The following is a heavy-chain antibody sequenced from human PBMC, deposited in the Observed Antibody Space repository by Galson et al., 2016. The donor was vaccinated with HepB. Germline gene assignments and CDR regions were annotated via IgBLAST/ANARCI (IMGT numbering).Heavy chain of an antibody. D-gene: IGHD6-19*01. Sequence: SETLSLTCAVYGGSFSGYYWSWIRQPPGKGLEWIGEINHSGSTNYNPSLKSRVTISVDTSKNQFSLKLRSVTAADTAIYYCARPLAVEYAFDIWGQGTMVTVSS. CDR2: INHSGST. V-gene: IGHV4-34*01. CDR3: ARPLAVEYAFDI. CDR1: GGSFSGYY. J-gene: IGHJ3*02.